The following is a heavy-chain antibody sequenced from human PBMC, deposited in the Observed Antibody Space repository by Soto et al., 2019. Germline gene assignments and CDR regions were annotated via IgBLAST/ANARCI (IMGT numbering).Heavy chain of an antibody. Sequence: AASVKVSCKVSGYTLTELSMHWVRQAPGKGLEWMGGFDPEDGETIYAQKFQGRVTMTEDTSTDTAYMELSSLRSEDTAVYYCAAVTRYYYDSSGYPQIAAFDIWGQGTMVTVS. J-gene: IGHJ3*02. CDR3: AAVTRYYYDSSGYPQIAAFDI. CDR2: FDPEDGET. V-gene: IGHV1-24*01. CDR1: GYTLTELS. D-gene: IGHD3-22*01.